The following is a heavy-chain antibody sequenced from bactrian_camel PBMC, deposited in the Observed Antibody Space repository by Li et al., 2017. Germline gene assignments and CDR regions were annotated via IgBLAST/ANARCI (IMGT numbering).Heavy chain of an antibody. V-gene: IGHV3S53*01. CDR1: GYTGCTYD. CDR2: MRSDGTT. CDR3: QSDRHSGLTCPPFPV. J-gene: IGHJ4*01. Sequence: HVQLVESGGGSVQGGGSLTLSCVASGYTGCTYDTNWYRQAPGKEREFVSLMRSDGTTHYADSVRGRFTISRDKAMNTVYLQMNTLYSGDTAVYYCQSDRHSGLTCPPFPVWGQGTQVTVS.